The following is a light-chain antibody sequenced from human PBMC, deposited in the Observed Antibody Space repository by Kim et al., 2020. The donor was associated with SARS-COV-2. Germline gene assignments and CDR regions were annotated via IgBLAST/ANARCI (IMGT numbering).Light chain of an antibody. CDR2: LAS. J-gene: IGKJ2*01. Sequence: GDRITITCRASENIGTWLAWYQQKPGRAPSLLIYLASTLESGVPSRFSGTGSGTEFSLSITSLQPDDFATYYCQHYSRFPYTFGQGTKLEI. CDR3: QHYSRFPYT. V-gene: IGKV1-5*03. CDR1: ENIGTW.